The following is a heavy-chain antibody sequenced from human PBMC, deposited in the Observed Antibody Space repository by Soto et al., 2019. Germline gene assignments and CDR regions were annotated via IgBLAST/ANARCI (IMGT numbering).Heavy chain of an antibody. Sequence: PGGSLILSCAASGFTFSRYSMNWVRQAPGKGLKWVSYISSSSSTIYYADSVKGRFTISRDNAKNSLYLQMNSLRAEDTAVYYCARDYYDSSGYSAPFDYWGQGTLVTVSS. CDR1: GFTFSRYS. D-gene: IGHD3-22*01. V-gene: IGHV3-48*01. CDR2: ISSSSSTI. CDR3: ARDYYDSSGYSAPFDY. J-gene: IGHJ4*02.